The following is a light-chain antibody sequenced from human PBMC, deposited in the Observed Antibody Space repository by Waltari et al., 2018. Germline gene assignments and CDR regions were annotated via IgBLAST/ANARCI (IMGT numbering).Light chain of an antibody. CDR2: AAS. V-gene: IGKV1-9*01. CDR1: QGISSY. CDR3: QQVNGYPLT. Sequence: DIQVTQSPSFLSASVGDRVTITCRASQGISSYLVWYQQKPGKAPKVLISAASTLQTGVPSRFSGSGSGTEFTLTISSLQPEDFATYYCQQVNGYPLTFGGGTKVEIK. J-gene: IGKJ4*01.